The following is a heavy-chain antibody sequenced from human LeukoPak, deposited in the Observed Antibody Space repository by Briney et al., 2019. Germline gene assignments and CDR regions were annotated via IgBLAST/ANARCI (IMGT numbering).Heavy chain of an antibody. Sequence: PGGSLRLSCAASGLTFSTYGFHWIRQAPGKGLEWVSLIWNDGKKAEYADSVKGRFTIFRDNSKNTVYLQMNSLRAEDTAVYYCARGRRDAFDIWGQGTMVTVSS. J-gene: IGHJ3*02. CDR3: ARGRRDAFDI. CDR2: IWNDGKKA. V-gene: IGHV3-33*01. CDR1: GLTFSTYG.